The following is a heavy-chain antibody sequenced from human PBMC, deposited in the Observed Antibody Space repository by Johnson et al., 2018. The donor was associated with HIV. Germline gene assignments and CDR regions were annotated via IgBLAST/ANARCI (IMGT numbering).Heavy chain of an antibody. V-gene: IGHV3-64*01. CDR1: GFTFSSYA. J-gene: IGHJ3*02. CDR2: ISSNGGST. CDR3: ARALGYCSGGSCPLDAFDI. D-gene: IGHD2-15*01. Sequence: VQLVESGGGLVQPGGSLRLSCAASGFTFSSYAMHWVSQAPGKGLEYVSAISSNGGSTYYANSVKGRFTISRDNSKNTLYLQMGSLRAEDMAVYYCARALGYCSGGSCPLDAFDIWGQGTMVTVSS.